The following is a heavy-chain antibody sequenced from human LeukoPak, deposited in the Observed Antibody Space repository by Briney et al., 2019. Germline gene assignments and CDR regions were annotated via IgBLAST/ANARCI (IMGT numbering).Heavy chain of an antibody. J-gene: IGHJ6*02. CDR2: ISYDGSNK. Sequence: GGSLGLSCAASGFTFSSYAMHWVRQAPGKGLEWVAVISYDGSNKYYADSVKGRFTISRDNSKNTLYLQMNSLRAEDTAVYYCANPITIFGVYRGYYYGMDVWGQGTTVTVSS. CDR3: ANPITIFGVYRGYYYGMDV. CDR1: GFTFSSYA. V-gene: IGHV3-30-3*01. D-gene: IGHD3-3*01.